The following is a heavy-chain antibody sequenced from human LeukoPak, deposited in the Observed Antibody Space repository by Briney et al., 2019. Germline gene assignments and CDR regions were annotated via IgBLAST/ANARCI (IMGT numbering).Heavy chain of an antibody. CDR3: VRDRESSSWYYYYGMDV. J-gene: IGHJ6*02. D-gene: IGHD6-13*01. CDR1: GFTFSSYA. CDR2: ISYDGSNK. Sequence: GRSLRLSCAASGFTFSSYAMHWVRQAPGKGLEWVAVISYDGSNKYYADSVKGRFTISRDNSKNTLYLQMNSLRAEDTAVYYCVRDRESSSWYYYYGMDVWGQGTTVTVSS. V-gene: IGHV3-30-3*01.